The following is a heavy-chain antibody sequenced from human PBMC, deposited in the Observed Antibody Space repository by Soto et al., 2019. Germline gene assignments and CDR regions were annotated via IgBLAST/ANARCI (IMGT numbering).Heavy chain of an antibody. CDR2: ISSGGSDT. CDR3: VKSEVADIVYFGMAV. CDR1: EFTFSNYA. J-gene: IGHJ6*02. D-gene: IGHD2-15*01. V-gene: IGHV3-23*01. Sequence: EVRLLESGGKLIQPGGSLRLSFAASEFTFSNYAMNWVRQAPGKGLEWVSTISSGGSDTYNADSVKGRFTISRDNSKNTLYLQMNSLRVEDTAIYYCVKSEVADIVYFGMAVWGQGTTVIVSS.